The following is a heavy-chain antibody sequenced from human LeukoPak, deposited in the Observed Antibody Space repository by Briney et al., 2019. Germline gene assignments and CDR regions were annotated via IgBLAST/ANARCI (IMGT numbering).Heavy chain of an antibody. CDR2: IYTSGST. CDR3: ARTCSSTSCYGSMDY. D-gene: IGHD2-2*01. J-gene: IGHJ4*02. CDR1: GGSISSYY. V-gene: IGHV4-4*07. Sequence: ETLSLTCTVSGGSISSYYWSWIRQPAGKGLEWIGRIYTSGSTNYNPSLKSRVTMSVDTSKNQFSLKLSSVSAADPAVYYCARTCSSTSCYGSMDYWGQGTLVTVSS.